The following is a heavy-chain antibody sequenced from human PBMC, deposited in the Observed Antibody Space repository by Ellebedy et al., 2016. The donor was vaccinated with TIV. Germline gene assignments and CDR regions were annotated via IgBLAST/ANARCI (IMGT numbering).Heavy chain of an antibody. V-gene: IGHV3-21*01. CDR3: ARGAMAAAGDDY. J-gene: IGHJ4*02. CDR1: AFTFSSFA. CDR2: ISSNSNYI. Sequence: GESLKISCAASAFTFSSFAMTWVRQAPGKGLGWVSSISSNSNYIYYADSVRGRFTISRDNAKKSLYLQMNSLRAEDTAVYYCARGAMAAAGDDYWGQGTLVTVSS. D-gene: IGHD6-13*01.